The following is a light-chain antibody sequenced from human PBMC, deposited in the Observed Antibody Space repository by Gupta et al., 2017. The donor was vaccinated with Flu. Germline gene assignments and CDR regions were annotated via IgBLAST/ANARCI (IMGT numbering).Light chain of an antibody. CDR2: DVT. Sequence: SALTQPASVSGSPGQSIAISCTGTSSDVGAYNYVSWFQQPPGKAPKLLVYDVTIRPSGVSDRFSGSKSGNTASLTISGLQAEDEADYYCSSYTTSNTLVFGTGTKLTVL. CDR1: SSDVGAYNY. J-gene: IGLJ1*01. CDR3: SSYTTSNTLV. V-gene: IGLV2-14*01.